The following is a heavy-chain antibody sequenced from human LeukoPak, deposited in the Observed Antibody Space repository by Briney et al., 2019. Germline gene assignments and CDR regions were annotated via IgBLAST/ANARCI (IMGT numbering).Heavy chain of an antibody. CDR1: GCSISSGYY. D-gene: IGHD1-26*01. Sequence: SETLSLTCAVSGCSISSGYYWGWIRQPPGKGLEWIGSIYHSGSTYYNPSLKSRVTISVDTSQNQFSLKLSSVTAADTAVYYCARDPRVGSYSDYWGQGTLVTVSS. CDR3: ARDPRVGSYSDY. CDR2: IYHSGST. J-gene: IGHJ4*02. V-gene: IGHV4-38-2*02.